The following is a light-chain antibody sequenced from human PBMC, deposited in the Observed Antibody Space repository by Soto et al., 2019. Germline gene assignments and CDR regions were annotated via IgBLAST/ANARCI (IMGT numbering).Light chain of an antibody. CDR2: KAS. J-gene: IGKJ1*01. V-gene: IGKV1-5*03. CDR3: QQYNSCSPPWT. CDR1: QSISSW. Sequence: DIQMTQSPSTLSASVGDRVTITCRASQSISSWLAWYQQKPGKAPKLLIYKASSLESGVPSRFSGSGSGTEFTLTISSLQPDDFSTYFCQQYNSCSPPWTFGQGTKVEIK.